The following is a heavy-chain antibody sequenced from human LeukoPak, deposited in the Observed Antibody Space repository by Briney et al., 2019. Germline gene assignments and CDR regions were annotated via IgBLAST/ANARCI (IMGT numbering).Heavy chain of an antibody. V-gene: IGHV3-7*03. Sequence: SGGSLRLSCAASGFYFRDHWMDWVRQAPGKGLEWVGHIKTDGSETYYLDSLKGRISISRDNTNNALYLQMNSLRVEDMAVYYCVKNDGWFHLAQWGQGTLVTVSS. D-gene: IGHD6-19*01. CDR3: VKNDGWFHLAQ. J-gene: IGHJ4*02. CDR2: IKTDGSET. CDR1: GFYFRDHW.